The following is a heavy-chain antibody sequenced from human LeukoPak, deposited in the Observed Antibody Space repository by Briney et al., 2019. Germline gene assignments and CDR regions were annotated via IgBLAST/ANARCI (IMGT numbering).Heavy chain of an antibody. V-gene: IGHV3-30*04. CDR3: ATEYSLAVAGIGDY. J-gene: IGHJ4*02. Sequence: GRSLRLSCAASGFTFSSYAMHWVRQAPGKELEWVAVISYDGSNKYYADSVKGRFTISRDNSENTLYLQMNSLRAEDTAVYYCATEYSLAVAGIGDYWGQGTLVTVSS. CDR1: GFTFSSYA. CDR2: ISYDGSNK. D-gene: IGHD6-19*01.